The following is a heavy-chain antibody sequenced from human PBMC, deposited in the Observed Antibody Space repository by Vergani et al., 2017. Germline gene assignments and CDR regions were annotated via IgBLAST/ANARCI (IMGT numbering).Heavy chain of an antibody. V-gene: IGHV4-4*07. CDR2: IYTSGST. CDR1: GGSISSYY. J-gene: IGHJ5*02. Sequence: QVQLQESGPGLVKPSEILSLTCTVSGGSISSYYWSWIRQPAGKGLEWIGRIYTSGSTNYNPSLKSRVTMSVDTSKNQFSLKLSSVTAADTAVYYCARDGYCSSTSCYEEFDPRGQGTLVTVSS. CDR3: ARDGYCSSTSCYEEFDP. D-gene: IGHD2-2*03.